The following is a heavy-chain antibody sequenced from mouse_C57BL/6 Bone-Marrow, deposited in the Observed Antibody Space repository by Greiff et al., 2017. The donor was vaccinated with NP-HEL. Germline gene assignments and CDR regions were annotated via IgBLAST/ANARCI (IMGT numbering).Heavy chain of an antibody. V-gene: IGHV5-17*01. D-gene: IGHD3-2*02. Sequence: EVMLVESGGGLVKPGGSLKLSCAASGFTFSDYGMHWVRQAPEKGLEWVAYISRGSSTIYYADTVKGRFTISRDNAKNTLFLQMTSLRSEDTAMYYCARRAQVPFAYWGQGTLVTVSA. CDR2: ISRGSSTI. CDR3: ARRAQVPFAY. J-gene: IGHJ3*01. CDR1: GFTFSDYG.